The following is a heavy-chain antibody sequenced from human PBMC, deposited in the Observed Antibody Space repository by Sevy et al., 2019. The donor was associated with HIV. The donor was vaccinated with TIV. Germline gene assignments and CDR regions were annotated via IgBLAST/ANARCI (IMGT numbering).Heavy chain of an antibody. CDR3: ARDAGYRIDWYPGY. J-gene: IGHJ4*02. Sequence: GGSLRLSCAGSGFTFSTHAMHWVRQAPGKGLEWVAAISYDGGAEFYADSVKGRFTISRDNSENTLYLQMNSLRNEDTAMYYCARDAGYRIDWYPGYWGQGILVTVSS. D-gene: IGHD6-19*01. CDR1: GFTFSTHA. V-gene: IGHV3-30*03. CDR2: ISYDGGAE.